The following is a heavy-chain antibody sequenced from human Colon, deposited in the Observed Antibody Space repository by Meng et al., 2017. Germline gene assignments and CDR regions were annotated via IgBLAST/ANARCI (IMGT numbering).Heavy chain of an antibody. CDR1: GGSSSGFD. CDR2: IYQVGIS. J-gene: IGHJ4*02. V-gene: IGHV4-34*01. D-gene: IGHD2-21*01. Sequence: RGGAGLFGASVALSWTCAGLGGSSSGFDWSWIGQPPGQGLEWIGEIYQVGISYYNSYLKCRLTMSGEISKNKNSLKMTSVIAADTAIYYCATGLCYCGWFDYWGQGTLVTVSS. CDR3: ATGLCYCGWFDY.